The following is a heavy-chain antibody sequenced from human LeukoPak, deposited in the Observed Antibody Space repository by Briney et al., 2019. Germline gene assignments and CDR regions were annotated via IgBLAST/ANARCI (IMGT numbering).Heavy chain of an antibody. CDR3: AREGTCSGRHYGAFDF. J-gene: IGHJ3*01. CDR2: IYHSGST. D-gene: IGHD1-26*01. CDR1: GGSISTYY. Sequence: SETLSLTCTVSGGSISTYYWSWIRQPPGRGLEWIGYIYHSGSTNYNPSLKSRVTTSVDTSKNQFSLRLSSVTAADTAVYYCAREGTCSGRHYGAFDFWGQGTMVSVSS. V-gene: IGHV4-59*01.